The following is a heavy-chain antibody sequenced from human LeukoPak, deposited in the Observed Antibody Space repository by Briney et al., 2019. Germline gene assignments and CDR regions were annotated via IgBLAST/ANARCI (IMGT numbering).Heavy chain of an antibody. D-gene: IGHD2-2*01. CDR2: IYTSGST. CDR1: GGSISSGSYY. V-gene: IGHV4-61*02. CDR3: ARRSRYFQH. J-gene: IGHJ1*01. Sequence: SETLSLTCTVSGGSISSGSYYWSWIRQPAGKGLEWIGRIYTSGSTNYNPSLKSRVTISVDTSKNQFSLKLSSVTAADTAVYYCARRSRYFQHWGQGTLVTVSS.